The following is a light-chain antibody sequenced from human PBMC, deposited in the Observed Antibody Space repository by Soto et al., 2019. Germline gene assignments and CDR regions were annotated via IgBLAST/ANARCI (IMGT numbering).Light chain of an antibody. Sequence: IVLTQSPGTLSLSPGQGATLSCRASQTVGKNYLAWYQQKYGQAPRLLIHGASNRATGIPARFSGSGYGTDFNLTVSSLETEDFAVYYCQQRSDWPLTFGGGTKVDIK. V-gene: IGKV3-11*01. CDR2: GAS. J-gene: IGKJ4*01. CDR3: QQRSDWPLT. CDR1: QTVGKNY.